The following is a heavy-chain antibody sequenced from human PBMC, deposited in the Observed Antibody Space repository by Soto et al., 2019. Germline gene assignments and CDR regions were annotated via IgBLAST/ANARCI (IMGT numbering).Heavy chain of an antibody. CDR2: INHSGST. V-gene: IGHV4-34*01. CDR1: GGSFSGYY. J-gene: IGHJ6*02. D-gene: IGHD6-6*01. Sequence: QVQLQQWGARLLKPSETLSLTCAVYGGSFSGYYWSWIRQPPGKGLEWIGEINHSGSTNYNPSLKSRVTISVDTSKNQFSLKLSSVTAADTAVYYCARGISSSSWYYGMDVWGQGTTVTVSS. CDR3: ARGISSSSWYYGMDV.